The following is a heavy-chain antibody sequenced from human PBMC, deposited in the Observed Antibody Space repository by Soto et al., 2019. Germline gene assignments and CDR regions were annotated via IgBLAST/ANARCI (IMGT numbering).Heavy chain of an antibody. CDR3: ARANCIRPYFYNMDV. D-gene: IGHD2-21*01. CDR1: GYSFTAFY. V-gene: IGHV1-2*02. Sequence: QVQLVQSGAEVEKPGASVKVSCKAAGYSFTAFYIHWVRQARGQGFEWLGWISPNSGGTYYSQKFRARVTLTRDTSISMAYMELTGLSSDDTAVYYCARANCIRPYFYNMDVWGQGTTVTVSS. J-gene: IGHJ6*03. CDR2: ISPNSGGT.